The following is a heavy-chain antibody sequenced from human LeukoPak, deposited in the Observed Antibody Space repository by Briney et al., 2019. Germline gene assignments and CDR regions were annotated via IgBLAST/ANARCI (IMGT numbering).Heavy chain of an antibody. CDR1: GGSISSSSYY. V-gene: IGHV4-39*01. CDR2: IYYSGST. Sequence: SETLSLTCTVSGGSISSSSYYWGWIRQPPGKGLEWIGSIYYSGSTYYNPSLKSRVTISVDTSKNQFSLKLSSVTAADTAVYYCARQGSSGGLYWGQGTLVTVSS. D-gene: IGHD6-19*01. J-gene: IGHJ4*02. CDR3: ARQGSSGGLY.